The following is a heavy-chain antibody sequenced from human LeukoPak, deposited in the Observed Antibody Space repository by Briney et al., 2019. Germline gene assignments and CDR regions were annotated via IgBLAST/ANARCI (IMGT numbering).Heavy chain of an antibody. J-gene: IGHJ4*02. CDR3: ARDDYSSSWHYFDY. Sequence: GASVKVSCKASGYTFTGYYMHWVRQAPGQGLEWMGRINPNSGGTNYAQKFQGRVTMTRDTSISTAYMELSRLRSDDTAVYYCARDDYSSSWHYFDYWGQGALVTVSS. D-gene: IGHD6-13*01. V-gene: IGHV1-2*06. CDR2: INPNSGGT. CDR1: GYTFTGYY.